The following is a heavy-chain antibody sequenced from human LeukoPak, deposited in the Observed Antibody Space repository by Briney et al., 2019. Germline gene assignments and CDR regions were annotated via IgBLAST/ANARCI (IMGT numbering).Heavy chain of an antibody. Sequence: SETLSLTRGVFGVSINDYYWSWIRQSPGKGLEWIGEISHTEGTRYNPSLESRVTMSVGTSENQLSLKLIFVTAADTAVYYCARIRCGHSGSVCYNHWGLGTLVTVSS. J-gene: IGHJ4*02. CDR3: ARIRCGHSGSVCYNH. V-gene: IGHV4-34*01. CDR2: ISHTEGT. CDR1: GVSINDYY. D-gene: IGHD2-21*01.